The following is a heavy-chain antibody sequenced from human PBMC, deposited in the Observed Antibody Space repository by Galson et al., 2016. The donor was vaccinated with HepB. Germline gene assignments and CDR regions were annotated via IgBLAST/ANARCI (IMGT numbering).Heavy chain of an antibody. Sequence: SLRLSCAASGFTISNNYMSWVRQAPGKGLGWVSLIYSGGSTYYADSVRGRFTISRDNARKTLYLQMDRLRPEDTAVYFCARDGVPNYDFWTGFYYFDHWGQGNLVTVSS. V-gene: IGHV3-53*01. CDR1: GFTISNNY. J-gene: IGHJ4*02. CDR3: ARDGVPNYDFWTGFYYFDH. CDR2: IYSGGST. D-gene: IGHD3-3*01.